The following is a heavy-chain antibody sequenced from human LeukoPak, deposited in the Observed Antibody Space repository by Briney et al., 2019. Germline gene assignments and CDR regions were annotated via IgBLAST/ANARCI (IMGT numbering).Heavy chain of an antibody. D-gene: IGHD2-21*02. J-gene: IGHJ5*02. CDR2: LSRSGDSP. V-gene: IGHV3-23*01. CDR3: AREAYCGGDCYSPNWFDP. CDR1: GFTFSNYG. Sequence: GGSLRLSCAASGFTFSNYGMSWVRQAPGKGLEWVSTLSRSGDSPYYADSVKGRFTISRDNAKNSLYLQMNSLRAEDTAVYYCAREAYCGGDCYSPNWFDPWGQGTLVTVSS.